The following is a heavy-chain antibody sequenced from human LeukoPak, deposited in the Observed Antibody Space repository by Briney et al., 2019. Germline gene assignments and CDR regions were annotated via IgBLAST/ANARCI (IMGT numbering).Heavy chain of an antibody. CDR1: GGSFSGYY. J-gene: IGHJ3*02. CDR3: ARGYPYYDILTGYSLDAFDI. CDR2: INHSGST. V-gene: IGHV4-34*01. Sequence: PSETLSLTCAVYGGSFSGYYWSWIRQPPGKGLEWIGEINHSGSTNYNPSLKSRVTISVDTSKNQFSLKLSSVTAADTAVYYCARGYPYYDILTGYSLDAFDIWGQGTMVTVSS. D-gene: IGHD3-9*01.